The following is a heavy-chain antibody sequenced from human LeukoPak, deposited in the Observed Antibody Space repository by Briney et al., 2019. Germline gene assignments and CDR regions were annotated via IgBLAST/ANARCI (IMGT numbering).Heavy chain of an antibody. Sequence: TGGSLRLSCAASGFTFSSYGMHWVRQAPGKGLEWVAVISYDGSNKYYADSVKGRFTISRDNSKNTLYLQMNSLRAEDTAVYYCAKDLAGPRNYYYYGMDVWGQGTTVTVSS. D-gene: IGHD1-14*01. V-gene: IGHV3-30*18. CDR1: GFTFSSYG. CDR2: ISYDGSNK. J-gene: IGHJ6*02. CDR3: AKDLAGPRNYYYYGMDV.